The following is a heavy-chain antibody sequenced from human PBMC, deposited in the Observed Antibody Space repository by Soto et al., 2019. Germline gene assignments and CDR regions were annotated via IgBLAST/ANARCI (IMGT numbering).Heavy chain of an antibody. Sequence: SETLSLTCTVSGGSISSSSYYWGWIRQPPGKGLEWIGSIYYSGNTYYNPSLKSRVTISGDTSKNQFSLKLSSVTAADTAVYYCARDRGDGGNHVGGFDIWGQGTLVTVSS. CDR2: IYYSGNT. CDR1: GGSISSSSYY. CDR3: ARDRGDGGNHVGGFDI. J-gene: IGHJ4*02. D-gene: IGHD3-16*01. V-gene: IGHV4-39*02.